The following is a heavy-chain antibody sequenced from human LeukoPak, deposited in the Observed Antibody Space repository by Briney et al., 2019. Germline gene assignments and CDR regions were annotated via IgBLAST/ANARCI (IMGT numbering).Heavy chain of an antibody. Sequence: PGGSLRLSCAASGFTFSSYGMHWARQAPGKGLEWVAFIRYDGSNKYYADSVKGRFTISRDNSKNTLYLQMNSLRAEDTAVYYCAKASRGTIAAVETHYNYYMDVYGKGTTVTVSS. CDR2: IRYDGSNK. V-gene: IGHV3-30*02. CDR1: GFTFSSYG. D-gene: IGHD6-13*01. CDR3: AKASRGTIAAVETHYNYYMDV. J-gene: IGHJ6*03.